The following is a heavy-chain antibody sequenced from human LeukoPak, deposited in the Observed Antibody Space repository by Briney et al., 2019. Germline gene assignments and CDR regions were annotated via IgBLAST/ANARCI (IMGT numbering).Heavy chain of an antibody. CDR2: INLNSGAT. D-gene: IGHD1-26*01. J-gene: IGHJ4*02. Sequence: ASVKVSCKASGFTFTDYFIHWVRQAPGQGLEWMGRINLNSGATNCAQKFQDKVTMTRDTSITTAYMELRSLTSDDTAIYYCARIYGWTTSGTYELTDYWGQGTLVTVSS. CDR3: ARIYGWTTSGTYELTDY. CDR1: GFTFTDYF. V-gene: IGHV1-2*06.